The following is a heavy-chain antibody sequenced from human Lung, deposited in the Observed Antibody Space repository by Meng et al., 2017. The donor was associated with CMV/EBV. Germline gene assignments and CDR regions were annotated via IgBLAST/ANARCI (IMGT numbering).Heavy chain of an antibody. CDR2: ISSTGYL. D-gene: IGHD1-1*01. CDR1: GASISSNY. Sequence: SXTLSLXCTVSGASISSNYWSWSRRPPGKGLEYIGSISSTGYLEYSPSLKGRVTISLDTSKNHFSLKLTSVTAADTAMYYCAGPDDKGSSPHDPFDIWGQGTXVTGSS. CDR3: AGPDDKGSSPHDPFDI. V-gene: IGHV4-59*01. J-gene: IGHJ3*02.